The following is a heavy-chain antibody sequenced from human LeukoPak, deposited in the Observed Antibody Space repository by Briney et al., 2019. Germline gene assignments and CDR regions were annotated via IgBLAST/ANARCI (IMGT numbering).Heavy chain of an antibody. Sequence: KPSETLSLTCTVSGGSISSYYWSWIRQPPGKGLEWIGYIYYSGSTNHNPSLKSRVTISVDTSKNQFSLKLSSVTAADTAVYYCARANYGSGSYYGFDYWGQGTLVTVSS. CDR2: IYYSGST. CDR3: ARANYGSGSYYGFDY. D-gene: IGHD3-10*01. J-gene: IGHJ4*02. V-gene: IGHV4-59*01. CDR1: GGSISSYY.